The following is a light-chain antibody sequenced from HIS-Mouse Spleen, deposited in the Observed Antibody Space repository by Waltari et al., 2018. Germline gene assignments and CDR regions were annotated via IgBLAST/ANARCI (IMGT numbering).Light chain of an antibody. Sequence: SYVLTQPPSVSVAPGQTARITCGGNNIGSKRVHWYQQKPGQAPVLVVYEDSKRPSGIPERFSGSSSGTMATLTISGAQVEDEADYYCYSTDSSGNHRVFGGGTKLTVL. J-gene: IGLJ2*01. V-gene: IGLV3-10*01. CDR2: EDS. CDR3: YSTDSSGNHRV. CDR1: NIGSKR.